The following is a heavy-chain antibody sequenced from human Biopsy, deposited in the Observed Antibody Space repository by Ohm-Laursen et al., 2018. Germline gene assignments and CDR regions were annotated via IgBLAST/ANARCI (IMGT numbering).Heavy chain of an antibody. Sequence: SLRLSCAASGSTLSYYSMTWVRQAPGKGLEWVSSIRSGGDYMFYADSAKGRFTISRDNAKNSLYLQMNSLRAEDTAVYYCARSRGSSGIATIYYYGMDVWGQGTTVTVSS. CDR1: GSTLSYYS. CDR3: ARSRGSSGIATIYYYGMDV. CDR2: IRSGGDYM. D-gene: IGHD3-10*01. J-gene: IGHJ6*02. V-gene: IGHV3-21*01.